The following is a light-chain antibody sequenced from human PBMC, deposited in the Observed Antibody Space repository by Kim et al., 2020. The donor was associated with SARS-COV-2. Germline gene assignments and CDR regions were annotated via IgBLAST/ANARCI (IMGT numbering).Light chain of an antibody. CDR2: EDN. V-gene: IGLV6-57*02. CDR1: GGIIASNY. CDR3: QSYDSSNQV. Sequence: NFMLTQPHSVSESPGKTVTISCTGSGGIIASNYVQWYQQRPGSAPTTVIYEDNQRPSGVPDRFSGSIDSSSNSASLTISGLKTEDEADYYCQSYDSSNQVFGGGTQLTVL. J-gene: IGLJ3*02.